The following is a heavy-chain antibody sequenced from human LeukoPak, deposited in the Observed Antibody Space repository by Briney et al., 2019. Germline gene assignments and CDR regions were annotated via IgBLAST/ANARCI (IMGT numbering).Heavy chain of an antibody. CDR3: ARWYSGYDWWGAFDY. J-gene: IGHJ4*02. Sequence: PSETLSLTCTVLGGSISSYYWSWIRQPPGKGLEWIGYIYYSGSTNYNPSLKSRVTISVDTSKNQFSLKLSSVTAADTAVYYCARWYSGYDWWGAFDYWGQGTLVTVSS. CDR2: IYYSGST. CDR1: GGSISSYY. V-gene: IGHV4-59*08. D-gene: IGHD5-12*01.